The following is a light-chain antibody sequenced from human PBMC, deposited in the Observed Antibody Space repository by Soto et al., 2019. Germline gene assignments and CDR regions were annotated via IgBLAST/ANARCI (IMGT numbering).Light chain of an antibody. CDR2: DDN. CDR3: GAWDDGLSAYV. V-gene: IGLV1-51*01. Sequence: QSVLTQPPSVSAAPGQTVTISCAGSGSNVGKHYVSWYQQLPGTAPKLLIYDDNKRPSGIPDRFSGSKSATSATLGTTGLQTGDEADYYCGAWDDGLSAYVFGPGTKLTVL. J-gene: IGLJ1*01. CDR1: GSNVGKHY.